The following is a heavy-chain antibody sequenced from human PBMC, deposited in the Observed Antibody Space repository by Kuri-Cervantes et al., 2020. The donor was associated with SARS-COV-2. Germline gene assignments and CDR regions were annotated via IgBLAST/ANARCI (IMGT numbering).Heavy chain of an antibody. Sequence: SETLSLTCTVSGGSISSYYWSWIRQPPGKGLEWVGYIYYNGNTHYKASLNSRATISVDTSKNQFSLRLTSVTAADTAVYYCARHQLVIPAADPYNYFDPWGQGSLVTVSS. V-gene: IGHV4-59*08. CDR3: ARHQLVIPAADPYNYFDP. D-gene: IGHD2-2*01. CDR1: GGSISSYY. J-gene: IGHJ5*02. CDR2: IYYNGNT.